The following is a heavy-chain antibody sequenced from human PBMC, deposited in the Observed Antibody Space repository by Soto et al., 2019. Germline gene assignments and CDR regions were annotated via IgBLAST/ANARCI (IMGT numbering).Heavy chain of an antibody. CDR2: INAGNGNT. Sequence: QVQLVQSGAEVKKPGASVKVSCKASGYTFTSYAMHWVRQAPGQRLEWMGWINAGNGNTKYSQKFQGRVTITRDTSGSTAYMELSSLRSEDTAVYYCASDRQGVVVAATWYYYYYMDVWGKGTKVTVSS. D-gene: IGHD2-15*01. V-gene: IGHV1-3*01. CDR3: ASDRQGVVVAATWYYYYYMDV. J-gene: IGHJ6*03. CDR1: GYTFTSYA.